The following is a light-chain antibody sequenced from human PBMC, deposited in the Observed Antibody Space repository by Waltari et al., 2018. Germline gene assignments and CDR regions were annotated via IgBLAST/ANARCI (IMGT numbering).Light chain of an antibody. CDR1: SSNIGTNS. V-gene: IGLV1-44*01. CDR2: RSS. Sequence: QSVLTQPPSASGTPGQTVTISCSGSSSNIGTNSVNWYQQFPGQAPKLLIYRSSGRPSGVPERFSGSSSGPSASLAISGLQSEDEAEYYCATWDDTLDIYVFGAGTRLTVL. J-gene: IGLJ1*01. CDR3: ATWDDTLDIYV.